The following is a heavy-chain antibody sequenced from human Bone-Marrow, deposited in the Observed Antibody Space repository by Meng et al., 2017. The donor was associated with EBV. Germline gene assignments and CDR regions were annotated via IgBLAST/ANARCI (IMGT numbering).Heavy chain of an antibody. CDR3: ARGGIFGVAIFDY. D-gene: IGHD3-3*01. J-gene: IGHJ4*02. CDR2: INHSGST. V-gene: IGHV4-34*01. Sequence: QVQLQQWGAGLLKPSKTLSLTCAVYGGSFSGYYWSWIRQPPGKGLEWIGEINHSGSTNYNPSLKSRVTISVDTSKNQFSLKLSSVTAADTAVYYCARGGIFGVAIFDYWGQGTLVTVSS. CDR1: GGSFSGYY.